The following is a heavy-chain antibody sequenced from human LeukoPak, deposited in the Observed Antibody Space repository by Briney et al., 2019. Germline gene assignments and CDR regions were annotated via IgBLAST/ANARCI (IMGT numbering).Heavy chain of an antibody. CDR3: AREKLSFFDSSGYFDY. CDR1: GFTFSSYE. J-gene: IGHJ4*02. D-gene: IGHD3-22*01. CDR2: ISSSGSAI. Sequence: GGSLRLSCAASGFTFSSYEMNWVRQAPGKGLEWVSFISSSGSAIHYADSVRGRFTISRDNAKNSLYLQMCRLRAEDTAVCYCAREKLSFFDSSGYFDYWGQGTLVTVSS. V-gene: IGHV3-48*03.